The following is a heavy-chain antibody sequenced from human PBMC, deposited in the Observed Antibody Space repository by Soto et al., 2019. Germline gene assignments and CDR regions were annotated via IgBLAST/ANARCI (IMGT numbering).Heavy chain of an antibody. Sequence: APVKVSSKAPGYRFSDYYMHRVRQAPAQWLEWMGWINPDTGVTKYTQKFQGRVTMTRDTTISTDYLELSGLTSDDTAIYFCARKVRDYNFDYWGQGTLVTVSS. CDR2: INPDTGVT. J-gene: IGHJ4*02. CDR1: GYRFSDYY. CDR3: ARKVRDYNFDY. V-gene: IGHV1-2*02. D-gene: IGHD4-17*01.